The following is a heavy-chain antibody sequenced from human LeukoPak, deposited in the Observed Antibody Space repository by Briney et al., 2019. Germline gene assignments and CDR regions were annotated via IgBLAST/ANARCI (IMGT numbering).Heavy chain of an antibody. CDR3: ARDTPQDGIAARWMDV. CDR2: IYTSGST. V-gene: IGHV4-4*07. CDR1: GGSISSYY. Sequence: SETLSLTCTVSGGSISSYYWSWIRQPAGKGLEWIGRIYTSGSTNYNSSLKSRVTMSVDTSKNQFSLKLSSVTAADTAVYYCARDTPQDGIAARWMDVWGQGATVTVSS. D-gene: IGHD6-13*01. J-gene: IGHJ6*02.